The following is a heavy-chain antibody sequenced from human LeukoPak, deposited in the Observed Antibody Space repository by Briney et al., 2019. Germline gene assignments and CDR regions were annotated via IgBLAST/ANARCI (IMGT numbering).Heavy chain of an antibody. D-gene: IGHD6-19*01. Sequence: PSETLSLTCTVSGGSISSYYWSWIRQPPGKGLEWIGYIYYSGSTNYNPSLKSRATISVDTSKNQFSLKLSSMTAADTAVYYCARGIAVADDAFDIWGQGTMVTVSS. CDR1: GGSISSYY. J-gene: IGHJ3*02. V-gene: IGHV4-59*01. CDR2: IYYSGST. CDR3: ARGIAVADDAFDI.